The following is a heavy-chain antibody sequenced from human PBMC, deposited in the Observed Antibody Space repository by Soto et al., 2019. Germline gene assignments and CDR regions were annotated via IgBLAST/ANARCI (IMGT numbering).Heavy chain of an antibody. D-gene: IGHD5-12*01. CDR2: INPNSGGT. Sequence: ASVKVSCKASGYTFTGYYMHWVRQAPGQGLEWMGWINPNSGGTNYAQKFQGRVTMTRDTSISTAYMELSRLRSDDTAVYYCARVCRPSWPRFLSNGHYYYGMDVWGQGTTVTVSS. CDR3: ARVCRPSWPRFLSNGHYYYGMDV. V-gene: IGHV1-2*02. J-gene: IGHJ6*02. CDR1: GYTFTGYY.